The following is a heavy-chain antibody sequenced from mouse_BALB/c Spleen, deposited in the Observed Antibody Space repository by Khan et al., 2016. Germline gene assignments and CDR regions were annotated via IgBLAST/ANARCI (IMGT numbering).Heavy chain of an antibody. J-gene: IGHJ3*01. Sequence: QIQLVQSGPELKKPGETVKISCKASGYTFTDYSMHWVKQAPGKGLKWMGWINTETGEPTYADDFKGRFAFSLETSASTAYLQINNLKNEDTATXFYARGYGSSSWFAYWGQGTLVTVSA. D-gene: IGHD1-1*01. CDR3: ARGYGSSSWFAY. CDR2: INTETGEP. CDR1: GYTFTDYS. V-gene: IGHV9-2-1*01.